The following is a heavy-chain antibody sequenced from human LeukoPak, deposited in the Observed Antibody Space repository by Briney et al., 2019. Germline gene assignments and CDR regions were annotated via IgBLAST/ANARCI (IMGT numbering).Heavy chain of an antibody. V-gene: IGHV4-34*01. Sequence: SETLSLTCAVYSGSFSGYYWTWFRQPPGKGLEWIGEFNHNWGAKYNPSLKSRVTISVDTSKNQFSLKLSSVTAADTAVYYCARGIPRGYCSGGSCRGHWFDPWGQGTLVTVSS. CDR1: SGSFSGYY. CDR2: FNHNWGA. J-gene: IGHJ5*02. CDR3: ARGIPRGYCSGGSCRGHWFDP. D-gene: IGHD2-15*01.